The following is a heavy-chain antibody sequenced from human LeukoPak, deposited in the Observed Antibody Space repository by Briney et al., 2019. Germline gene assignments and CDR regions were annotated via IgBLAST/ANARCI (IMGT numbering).Heavy chain of an antibody. D-gene: IGHD2-15*01. CDR1: GFTFSNYA. V-gene: IGHV3-64*01. J-gene: IGHJ2*01. CDR2: ISSNGGST. CDR3: ARGEYCSGGSCCFYWYFDL. Sequence: GGSLRLSCAASGFTFSNYAMHWVRQAPGKGLEYVSVISSNGGSTYYANSVKGRFTISRDNSKNTLYLQMGSLRAEDMAVYYCARGEYCSGGSCCFYWYFDLWGRGTLVTVSS.